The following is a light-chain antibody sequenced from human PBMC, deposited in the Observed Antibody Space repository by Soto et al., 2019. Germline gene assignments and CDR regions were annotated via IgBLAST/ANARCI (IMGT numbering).Light chain of an antibody. CDR2: DAS. CDR3: QQYDHLTWT. J-gene: IGKJ1*01. Sequence: IQMTQSPSSLSACVGDRVAXXCPASQDSSNYLNWYQQKPGKAPKLXIDDASNLETGGPSRFSGSGAGTDFTFTSSSLQPEDIATYYCQQYDHLTWTFGQGTKVEIK. V-gene: IGKV1-33*01. CDR1: QDSSNY.